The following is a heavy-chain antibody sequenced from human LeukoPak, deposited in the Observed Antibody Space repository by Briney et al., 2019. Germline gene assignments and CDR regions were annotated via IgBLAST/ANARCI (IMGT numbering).Heavy chain of an antibody. J-gene: IGHJ4*02. CDR2: IKSKTVGGKT. Sequence: PGGSLRLSCAASGFPFSNAWMSWVRQAPGKGLEWVGRIKSKTVGGKTDYAAPVQGRFSISRDDSENTLYLQMNGLNTEDTAVYYCSTVSPYYGSGTTSPDSWGQGTLVVVSS. D-gene: IGHD3-10*01. V-gene: IGHV3-15*01. CDR3: STVSPYYGSGTTSPDS. CDR1: GFPFSNAW.